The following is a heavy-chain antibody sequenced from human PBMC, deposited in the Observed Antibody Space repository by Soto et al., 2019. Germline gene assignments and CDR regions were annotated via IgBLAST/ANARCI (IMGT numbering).Heavy chain of an antibody. CDR2: IMPVFRRP. J-gene: IGHJ6*02. D-gene: IGHD1-1*01. V-gene: IGHV1-69*05. CDR1: GGTFRTSA. CDR3: ARDKDRLQLGGNYYFILDV. Sequence: QVQLVQSGAEVKKPGSSVKVSCKASGGTFRTSAFSWVRQAPGQGLEWVGGIMPVFRRPKYAQNFQDRVTSTPDESTSTAYMELNSLRSDDTAVYYWARDKDRLQLGGNYYFILDVWGQGTAVTVSS.